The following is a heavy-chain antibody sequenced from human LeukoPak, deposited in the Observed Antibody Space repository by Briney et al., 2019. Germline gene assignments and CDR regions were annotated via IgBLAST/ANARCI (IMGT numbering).Heavy chain of an antibody. CDR1: GFTFSSYS. CDR3: AKETYYYDSSGYYGYYFDS. CDR2: ISSSSSTI. J-gene: IGHJ4*02. V-gene: IGHV3-48*01. D-gene: IGHD3-22*01. Sequence: GGSLRLSCAASGFTFSSYSMNWVRQAPGKGLEWVSYISSSSSTIYNADSVKGRFTISRDNAKNSLYLQMNSLRAEDTAVYYCAKETYYYDSSGYYGYYFDSWGQGTLVTVSS.